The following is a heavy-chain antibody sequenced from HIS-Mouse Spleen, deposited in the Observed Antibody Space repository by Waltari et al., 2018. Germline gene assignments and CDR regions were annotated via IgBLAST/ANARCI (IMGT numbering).Heavy chain of an antibody. D-gene: IGHD5-18*01. CDR2: MNPNSGNT. J-gene: IGHJ5*02. V-gene: IGHV1-8*01. CDR1: GYTFTSYD. Sequence: QVQLVQSGAEVKKPGASVKVSCRASGYTFTSYDINWVRQATGQGLEWMGWMNPNSGNTGYEQKLQGRVTMTRNTSISTAYMELSSLRSEDTAVYYCARIGSHRRGYSYGYWFDPWGQGTLVTVSS. CDR3: ARIGSHRRGYSYGYWFDP.